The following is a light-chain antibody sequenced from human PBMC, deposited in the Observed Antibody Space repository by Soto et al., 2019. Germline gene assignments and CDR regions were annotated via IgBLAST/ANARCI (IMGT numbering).Light chain of an antibody. Sequence: VVMTQSPLSLPVTLGQPASISCRSSQSPLYTNGKTYLSWFQQRPGQSPRRLIYEVSIRDSGVPDRFSGSGSGTDFTLKISRVEAEDVGIYYCMQGTHWPLTFGQGTKLDIK. V-gene: IGKV2-30*01. CDR2: EVS. J-gene: IGKJ1*01. CDR3: MQGTHWPLT. CDR1: QSPLYTNGKTY.